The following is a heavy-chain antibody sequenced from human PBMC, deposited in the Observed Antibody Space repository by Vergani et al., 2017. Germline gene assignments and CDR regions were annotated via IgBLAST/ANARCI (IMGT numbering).Heavy chain of an antibody. CDR2: ISSSSSYI. V-gene: IGHV3-21*01. D-gene: IGHD3-10*01. CDR3: ARLGQDYYGSGSPNWSFDY. CDR1: GFTFSSYS. J-gene: IGHJ4*02. Sequence: EVQLVESGGGLVKPGGSLRLSCAASGFTFSSYSMNWVRQAPGKGLEWVSSISSSSSYIYYADSVKGRFTISRDNAKNSLYLQMNSLRDEDTAVYYCARLGQDYYGSGSPNWSFDYWGQGTLVTVSS.